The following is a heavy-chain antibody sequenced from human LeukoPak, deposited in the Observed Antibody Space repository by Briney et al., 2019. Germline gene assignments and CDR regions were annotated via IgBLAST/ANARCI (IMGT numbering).Heavy chain of an antibody. CDR3: TRDRYYYDSSGHPYYFDY. CDR2: ISSSGSII. Sequence: GGSLRLXCAASGFTFSSYEMNRVRQAPGKGLEWVSYISSSGSIIYYADSVKGRFIISRDNAKNSLYLQMNSLRAEDTAVYYCTRDRYYYDSSGHPYYFDYWGQGTLVTVSS. V-gene: IGHV3-48*03. D-gene: IGHD3-22*01. CDR1: GFTFSSYE. J-gene: IGHJ4*02.